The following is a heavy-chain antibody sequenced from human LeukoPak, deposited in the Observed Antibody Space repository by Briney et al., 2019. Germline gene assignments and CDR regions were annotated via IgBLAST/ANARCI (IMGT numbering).Heavy chain of an antibody. CDR1: GGSISSYY. J-gene: IGHJ5*02. CDR3: ARDRNDILTGYPENWFGP. CDR2: IYTSGST. V-gene: IGHV4-4*07. D-gene: IGHD3-9*01. Sequence: SETLSLTCTVSGGSISSYYWSWIRQPAGKGLEWIGRIYTSGSTNYNPSLKSRVTMSVDTSKNQFSLKLSSVTAADTAVYYCARDRNDILTGYPENWFGPWGQGTLVTVSS.